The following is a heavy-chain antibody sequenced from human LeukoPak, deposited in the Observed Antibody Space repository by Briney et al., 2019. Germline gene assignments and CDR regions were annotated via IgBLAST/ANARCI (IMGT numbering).Heavy chain of an antibody. V-gene: IGHV4-39*07. CDR2: INHSGST. D-gene: IGHD6-13*01. J-gene: IGHJ6*03. Sequence: SETLSLTCTVSGGSISSSSYYWGWIRQPPGKGLEWIGEINHSGSTNYNPSLKSRVTISVDTSKNQFSLKLSSVTAADTAVYYCARGVGQQLVYYYYYMDVWGKGTTVTVSS. CDR1: GGSISSSSYY. CDR3: ARGVGQQLVYYYYYMDV.